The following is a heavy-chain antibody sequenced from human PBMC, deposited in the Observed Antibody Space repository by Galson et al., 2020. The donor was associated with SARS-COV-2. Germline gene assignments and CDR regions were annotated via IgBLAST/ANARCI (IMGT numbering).Heavy chain of an antibody. D-gene: IGHD4-17*01. CDR1: GYTLTELS. Sequence: ASVKVSCKVSGYTLTELSMHWVRQAPGKGLEWMGGFDPEDGETIYAQKFQGRVTMTEDTSTDTAYMELSSLRSEDTAVYYRATSPAVTTVGLPPFRTQTANYYYYYGMDVWGQGTTVTVSS. J-gene: IGHJ6*02. CDR2: FDPEDGET. V-gene: IGHV1-24*01. CDR3: ATSPAVTTVGLPPFRTQTANYYYYYGMDV.